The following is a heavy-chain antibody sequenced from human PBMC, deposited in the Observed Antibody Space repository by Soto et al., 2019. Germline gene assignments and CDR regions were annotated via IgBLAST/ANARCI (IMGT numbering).Heavy chain of an antibody. CDR2: ISQSGNT. V-gene: IGHV4-34*01. D-gene: IGHD6-6*01. CDR3: ARAPKVSGSSQTRPDF. CDR1: SGSFSGYY. J-gene: IGHJ4*02. Sequence: TSETLSLTCSIYSGSFSGYYWSWIRQPPGKGLEWIGEISQSGNTNYSPSLKSRVSISIDTSKKQFSLNLASVSAADTAVYYCARAPKVSGSSQTRPDFWGQGTLVT.